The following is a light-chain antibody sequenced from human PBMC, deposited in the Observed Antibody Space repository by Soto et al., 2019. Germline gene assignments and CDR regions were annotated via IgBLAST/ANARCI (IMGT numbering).Light chain of an antibody. Sequence: DIVLTQSPGTLSLSPGESAALSCRASQSVTSDYLVWYRQKPGQAPRLLIYAVSSRAAGIPDRFSGSGSGTDFTLTIARLEPEDSAVYYRQQHSSSPWTFGQGTRVEV. J-gene: IGKJ1*01. CDR2: AVS. V-gene: IGKV3-20*01. CDR3: QQHSSSPWT. CDR1: QSVTSDY.